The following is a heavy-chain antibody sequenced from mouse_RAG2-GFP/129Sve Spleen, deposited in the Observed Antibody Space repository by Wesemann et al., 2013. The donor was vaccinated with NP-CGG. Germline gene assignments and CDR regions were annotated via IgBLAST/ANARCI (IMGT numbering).Heavy chain of an antibody. CDR3: TVRKGVLAMDY. J-gene: IGHJ4*01. D-gene: IGHD2-14*01. CDR1: GYTFHQLTG. CDR2: IYPGSGST. V-gene: IGHV1S22*01. Sequence: LQQPGSELVRPGASVKLSCKASGYTFHQLTGMHWVKQRPGQGLEWIGNIYPGSGSTNYDEKFKSKATLTVDTSSSTAYMQLSSLTSEDSAVYYCTVRKGVLAMDYWGQGTSVTVSS.